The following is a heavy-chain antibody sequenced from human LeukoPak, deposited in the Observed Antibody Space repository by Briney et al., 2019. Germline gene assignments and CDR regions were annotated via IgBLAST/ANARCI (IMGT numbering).Heavy chain of an antibody. D-gene: IGHD2-2*01. CDR1: GFTFDDYG. Sequence: GGSLRLSCAASGFTFDDYGMSWVRQAPGKGLEWVSGINWNGGSTGYADSVKGRFTISRDNAKNSLYLQMNSLRAEDTALYYCARGYCSSTSCYGVYWGQGTLVTVSS. CDR3: ARGYCSSTSCYGVY. CDR2: INWNGGST. J-gene: IGHJ4*02. V-gene: IGHV3-20*04.